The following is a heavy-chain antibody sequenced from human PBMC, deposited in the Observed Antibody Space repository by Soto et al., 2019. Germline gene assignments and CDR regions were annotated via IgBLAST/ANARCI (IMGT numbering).Heavy chain of an antibody. CDR1: GFTFSSYS. Sequence: EVQLVESGGGLVQPGGSLRLSCAASGFTFSSYSMNWVRQAPGKGLECISYICSSGSIIYYADSVKGRFTISRYNAKNSLSLQMNSLRAEDTAVYYCARGSRSGSYRTTDYWGQGTLVTVSS. D-gene: IGHD3-10*01. CDR2: ICSSGSII. CDR3: ARGSRSGSYRTTDY. V-gene: IGHV3-48*01. J-gene: IGHJ4*02.